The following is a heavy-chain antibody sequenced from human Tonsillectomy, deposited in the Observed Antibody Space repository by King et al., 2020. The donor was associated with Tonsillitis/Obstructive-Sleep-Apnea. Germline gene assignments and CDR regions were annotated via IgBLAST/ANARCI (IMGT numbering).Heavy chain of an antibody. V-gene: IGHV3-30*18. CDR2: ISYDGSNK. J-gene: IGHJ3*02. Sequence: QLVESGGGVVQPGRSLRLSCAVSGFTFSSYGMHWVRQAPGKGLEWVAVISYDGSNKYYADSVKGRLTISRDNSKNTLFLQMNSLGAEDTAVYYCAKVTLRFLSQPFDAFDIWGQGTMVTVSS. CDR1: GFTFSSYG. D-gene: IGHD3-3*01. CDR3: AKVTLRFLSQPFDAFDI.